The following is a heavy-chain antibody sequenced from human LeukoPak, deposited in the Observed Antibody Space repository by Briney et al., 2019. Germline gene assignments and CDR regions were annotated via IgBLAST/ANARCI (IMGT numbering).Heavy chain of an antibody. J-gene: IGHJ4*02. Sequence: GSLRLSCPASGFTFSGHFMHWVRQAPGKGLEYVSSISVNGDKTLYAESVKGRFTISRDNSKNTLYLQLSSLRLEDTAIYYCLKDLTGTWSFDHWGQGTLLTVSS. V-gene: IGHV3-64D*06. D-gene: IGHD7-27*01. CDR1: GFTFSGHF. CDR3: LKDLTGTWSFDH. CDR2: ISVNGDKT.